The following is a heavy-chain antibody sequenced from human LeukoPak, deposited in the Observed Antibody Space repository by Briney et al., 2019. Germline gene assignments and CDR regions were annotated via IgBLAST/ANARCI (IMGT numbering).Heavy chain of an antibody. Sequence: GRSLRLSCEASGFTFKNYVMHWVRQAPGKGLEWVANIKQDGSEKYYVDSVKGRFTISRDNAKNSLYLQMNSLRAEDTAVYYCARCTYYDFWSGYPEFDYWGQGTLVTVSS. CDR3: ARCTYYDFWSGYPEFDY. V-gene: IGHV3-7*01. CDR2: IKQDGSEK. J-gene: IGHJ4*02. CDR1: GFTFKNYV. D-gene: IGHD3-3*01.